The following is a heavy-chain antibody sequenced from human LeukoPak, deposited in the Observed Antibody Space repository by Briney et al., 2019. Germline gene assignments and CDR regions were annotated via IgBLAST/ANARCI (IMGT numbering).Heavy chain of an antibody. D-gene: IGHD3-22*01. CDR3: VAMIVVVD. J-gene: IGHJ4*02. CDR2: INSDGSST. CDR1: GFTFDDYA. V-gene: IGHV3-74*01. Sequence: GGSLRLSCAASGFTFDDYAMHWVRQAPGKGLVWVSRINSDGSSTSYADSVKGRFTISRDNAKNTLYLQMNSLRAEDTAVYYCVAMIVVVDWGQGTLVTVSS.